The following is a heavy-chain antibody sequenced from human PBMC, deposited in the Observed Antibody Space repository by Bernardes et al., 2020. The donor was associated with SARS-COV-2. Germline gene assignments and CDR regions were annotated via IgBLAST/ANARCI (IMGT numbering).Heavy chain of an antibody. D-gene: IGHD5-18*01. CDR1: GGSFSSHY. Sequence: SETLSLTRTVSGGSFSSHYWGWIRQPPGQGLEWIGYISYGGITNYNPSLKSRVTISLDTSKSQFSLRLNSVTAADTAIYYCSRGWVTWSDPWGQGTLVTVSS. V-gene: IGHV4-59*11. CDR2: ISYGGIT. CDR3: SRGWVTWSDP. J-gene: IGHJ5*02.